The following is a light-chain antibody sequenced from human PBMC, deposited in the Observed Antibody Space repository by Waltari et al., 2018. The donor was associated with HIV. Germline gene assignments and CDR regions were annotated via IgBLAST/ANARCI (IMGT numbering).Light chain of an antibody. J-gene: IGLJ3*02. CDR1: IRDVCAYNY. CDR2: DVS. CDR3: CSYAGSYTRV. V-gene: IGLV2-11*01. Sequence: QSALTQPRSVSGSPGQPVTISCTGTIRDVCAYNYVSWYQPHPGKAPKVLISDVSKRPSGVPDRFSGSKSGNTASLTISGLQAEDEADYYCCSYAGSYTRVFGGGTKLTVL.